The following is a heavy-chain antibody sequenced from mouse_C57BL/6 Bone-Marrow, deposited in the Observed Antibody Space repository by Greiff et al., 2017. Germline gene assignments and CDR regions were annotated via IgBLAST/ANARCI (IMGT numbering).Heavy chain of an antibody. CDR3: VSLPYYGSSYGAMDY. Sequence: EVQLVESGGGLVQPKGSLKLSCAASGFSFNTYAMNWVRQAPGKGLEWVARIRSKSNNYATYYADSVKDRFTISRDDSESMLYLQMNNLKTEDTXMYYCVSLPYYGSSYGAMDYWGQGTSVTVSS. D-gene: IGHD1-1*01. J-gene: IGHJ4*01. CDR1: GFSFNTYA. CDR2: IRSKSNNYAT. V-gene: IGHV10-1*01.